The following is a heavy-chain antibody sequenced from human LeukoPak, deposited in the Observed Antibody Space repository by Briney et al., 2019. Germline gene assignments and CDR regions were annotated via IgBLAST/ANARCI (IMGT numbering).Heavy chain of an antibody. Sequence: GGSLRLSCAASGFPFSSYAMSWVRQAPGKGLEWVSAISGSGGSTYFANSVKGRFTISRDNSKNTLYLQMNSLRVEDTAVYYCGKENYYNSGGYPRYWGQGTLVTVSS. V-gene: IGHV3-23*01. D-gene: IGHD3-22*01. J-gene: IGHJ4*02. CDR2: ISGSGGST. CDR3: GKENYYNSGGYPRY. CDR1: GFPFSSYA.